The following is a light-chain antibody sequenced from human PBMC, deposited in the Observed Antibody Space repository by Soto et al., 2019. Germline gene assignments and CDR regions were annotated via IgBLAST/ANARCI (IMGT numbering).Light chain of an antibody. J-gene: IGKJ2*01. CDR1: QSISSY. CDR2: AAS. Sequence: DIQMTQSPSSLSASVGDRVTITCRASQSISSYLNWYQQKPGKAPKLLIYAASSLQSGVPSRFSGSVSGTDFTLTISSLQPEEFATYYCQQRDSPPYTFGQGTKLEIK. V-gene: IGKV1-39*01. CDR3: QQRDSPPYT.